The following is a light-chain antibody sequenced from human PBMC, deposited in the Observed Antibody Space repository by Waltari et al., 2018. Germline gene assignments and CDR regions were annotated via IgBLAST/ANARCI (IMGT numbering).Light chain of an antibody. CDR1: QSISKY. CDR3: QKYGSLPAT. V-gene: IGKV3-20*01. J-gene: IGKJ1*01. CDR2: DAS. Sequence: EIMLTQSPGTLSLSPGERATLSCRASQSISKYLAWYQQKPGQAPRLLIYDASIRATGIPDRFSGSGYGTDFSLTISRVEPEDYAVYYCQKYGSLPATFGRGTKVEIK.